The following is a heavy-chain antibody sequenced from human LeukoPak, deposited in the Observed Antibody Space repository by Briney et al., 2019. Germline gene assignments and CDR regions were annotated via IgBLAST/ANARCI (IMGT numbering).Heavy chain of an antibody. V-gene: IGHV3-21*01. CDR1: GSSFTSCA. CDR2: ISSSGSYI. Sequence: PGGSLRLSCAASGSSFTSCAMNWVRQAPGKGLEWVSSISSSGSYIYYADSVKGRFTISRDNAKNPLYLQMNSLRAEDTAVYYCARDEEGPLGFPCTNGVCPDFDYWGQGTLVTVSS. J-gene: IGHJ4*02. D-gene: IGHD2-8*01. CDR3: ARDEEGPLGFPCTNGVCPDFDY.